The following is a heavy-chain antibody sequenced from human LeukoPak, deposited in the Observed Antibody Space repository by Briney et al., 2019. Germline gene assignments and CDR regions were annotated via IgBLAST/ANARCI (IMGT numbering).Heavy chain of an antibody. J-gene: IGHJ4*02. CDR2: MNQDGSEK. Sequence: PGGSLRLSCAASGFTFSTYWMSWVRQAPGKGLEWVANMNQDGSEKYYVDSVKGRFTISRDNAKNSLYLQMNSLRAEDTAVYYCARYGDGGFDQWGQGTLVTVSS. D-gene: IGHD4-17*01. V-gene: IGHV3-7*01. CDR1: GFTFSTYW. CDR3: ARYGDGGFDQ.